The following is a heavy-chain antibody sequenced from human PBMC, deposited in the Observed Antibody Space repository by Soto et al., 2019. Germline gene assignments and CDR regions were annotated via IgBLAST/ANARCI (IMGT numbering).Heavy chain of an antibody. D-gene: IGHD3-10*01. V-gene: IGHV4-4*07. Sequence: PSETLSLTCFVSGDSIGRGYWRCARHTAGNRLEWIGRISGFTGTINYNTSLKSRVTLSEDRSTSQFSLKLSYVTAADTAVYYCARERHNYGSNDYWGQGILVTVSS. J-gene: IGHJ4*02. CDR2: ISGFTGTI. CDR1: GDSIGRGY. CDR3: ARERHNYGSNDY.